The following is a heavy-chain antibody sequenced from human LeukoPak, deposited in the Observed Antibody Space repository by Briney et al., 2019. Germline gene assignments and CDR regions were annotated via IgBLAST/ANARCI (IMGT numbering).Heavy chain of an antibody. J-gene: IGHJ5*02. Sequence: ASVKVSCKASGYTFTIYDINWVRQATGQGLEWMGWMNPNSGNTGYAQKFQGRVTITRNTSISTAYMELSSLRSEDTAVYYCARSTGYHTESWFDPWGQGTLVTVSS. CDR3: ARSTGYHTESWFDP. CDR2: MNPNSGNT. CDR1: GYTFTIYD. D-gene: IGHD3-9*01. V-gene: IGHV1-8*03.